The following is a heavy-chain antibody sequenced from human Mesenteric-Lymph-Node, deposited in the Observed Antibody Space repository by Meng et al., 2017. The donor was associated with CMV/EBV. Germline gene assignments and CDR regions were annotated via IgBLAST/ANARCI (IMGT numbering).Heavy chain of an antibody. Sequence: GGSLRLSCAASEFTFSYYGMHWVRQAPGKGLEWVAVIWYDGSNKYYADSVKGRFTISRDNSKNTLYLQMNSLRVEDTAVYYCARGSRAVTIFGVAAIYGMDVWGQGTTVTVSS. CDR2: IWYDGSNK. J-gene: IGHJ6*02. V-gene: IGHV3-33*01. CDR1: EFTFSYYG. D-gene: IGHD3-3*01. CDR3: ARGSRAVTIFGVAAIYGMDV.